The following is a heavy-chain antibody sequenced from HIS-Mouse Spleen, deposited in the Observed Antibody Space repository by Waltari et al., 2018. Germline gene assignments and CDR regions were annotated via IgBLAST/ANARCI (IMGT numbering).Heavy chain of an antibody. Sequence: QVQLVESGGGVVQPGRSLRLSCAASGFTFSSYAMHWVRQAPGKGREWVAVISYDGSNKYYADSVKGRVTISRDNSKNTLYLQMNSLRAEDTAVYYCARDHSGWYFDYWGQGTLVTVSS. V-gene: IGHV3-30-3*01. D-gene: IGHD6-19*01. CDR2: ISYDGSNK. J-gene: IGHJ4*02. CDR3: ARDHSGWYFDY. CDR1: GFTFSSYA.